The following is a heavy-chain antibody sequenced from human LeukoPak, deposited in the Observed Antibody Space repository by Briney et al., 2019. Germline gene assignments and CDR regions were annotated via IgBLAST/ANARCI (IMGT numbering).Heavy chain of an antibody. CDR1: GGTFSSYA. D-gene: IGHD3-3*01. CDR3: ATWSKITIFGVAANQGSPFDY. J-gene: IGHJ4*01. CDR2: IIPIFGTA. Sequence: SVTVSCKASGGTFSSYAISWVRQAPGQGLEWMGGIIPIFGTANYAQKFQGRVTITTDESTSTAYMELSSLRSEDTAVYYCATWSKITIFGVAANQGSPFDYWGQEPWSPSPQ. V-gene: IGHV1-69*05.